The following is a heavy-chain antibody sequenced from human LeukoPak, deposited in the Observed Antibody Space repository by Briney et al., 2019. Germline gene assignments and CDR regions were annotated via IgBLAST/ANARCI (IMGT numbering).Heavy chain of an antibody. CDR1: GGSISSYY. J-gene: IGHJ3*02. V-gene: IGHV4-4*07. CDR3: ARHYPTDIAVAGTSAFDI. Sequence: PSEALSLTCTVSGGSISSYYWSWIRQPAGKGLEWIGRIYTSGSTNYNPSLKGRVTMSVDTSKNQFSLKLSSVTAADTAVYYCARHYPTDIAVAGTSAFDIWGQGTMVTVSS. CDR2: IYTSGST. D-gene: IGHD6-19*01.